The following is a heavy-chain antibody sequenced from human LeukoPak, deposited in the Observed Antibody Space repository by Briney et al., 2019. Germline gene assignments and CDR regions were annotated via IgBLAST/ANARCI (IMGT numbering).Heavy chain of an antibody. CDR1: GFTFSDYY. Sequence: PGGSLRLSCAASGFTFSDYYMSWIRQAPGKGLEWVAAISDDATYTYYAASVKGRFAISRDNSKKTLYLQMNNPATDDTAVYYCARGTAVTALSGFWGQGTLVTVSS. D-gene: IGHD4-17*01. CDR2: ISDDATYT. CDR3: ARGTAVTALSGF. V-gene: IGHV3-30*03. J-gene: IGHJ4*02.